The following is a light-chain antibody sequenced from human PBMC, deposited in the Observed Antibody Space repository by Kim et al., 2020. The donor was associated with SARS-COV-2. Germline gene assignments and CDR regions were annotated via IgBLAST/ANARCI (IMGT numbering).Light chain of an antibody. CDR2: DAS. Sequence: ASVGDRVIITCRASPGISSALAWYQQKQGKPPKILIYDASSLKSGVPSRFSGSGSGTDFTLTISSLQPEDFATYYCQQFNNYPLTFGGGTKVDIK. CDR1: PGISSA. J-gene: IGKJ4*01. CDR3: QQFNNYPLT. V-gene: IGKV1D-13*01.